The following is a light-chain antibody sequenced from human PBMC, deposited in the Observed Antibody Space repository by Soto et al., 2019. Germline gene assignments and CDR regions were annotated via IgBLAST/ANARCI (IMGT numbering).Light chain of an antibody. CDR1: QTISSW. CDR2: KAS. CDR3: QQFNSL. V-gene: IGKV1-5*03. Sequence: DIQMTQSPSTLSGSVGDRVTITCRASQTISSWLAWYQQKPGKAPKLLIYKASTLKSGVPSRFSGSGSGTEFTLTINSLQPDDFATYYCQQFNSLFGQGTRLEIK. J-gene: IGKJ5*01.